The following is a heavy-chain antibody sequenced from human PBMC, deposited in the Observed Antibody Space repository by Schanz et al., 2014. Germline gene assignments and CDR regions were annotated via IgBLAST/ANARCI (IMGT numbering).Heavy chain of an antibody. D-gene: IGHD2-2*01. CDR3: ARLYCSTPGCYVSPNGFAKDY. J-gene: IGHJ4*02. Sequence: QVQLQESGPGLVKSSETLSLTCTVSGGSISSFYWGWIRQPAGKGLEWIGRIYTSGSTNYNPSLKIRVTMSLDTSKNHFSLKLSSVTAADTAVYYCARLYCSTPGCYVSPNGFAKDYWGQGTLVTVSS. V-gene: IGHV4-4*07. CDR1: GGSISSFY. CDR2: IYTSGST.